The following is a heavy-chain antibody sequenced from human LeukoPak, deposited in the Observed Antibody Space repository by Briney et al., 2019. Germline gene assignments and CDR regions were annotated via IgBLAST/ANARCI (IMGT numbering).Heavy chain of an antibody. CDR3: ASYRPLGYCSSTSCRATMDTAMEN. CDR2: INHSGST. J-gene: IGHJ4*02. D-gene: IGHD2-2*01. V-gene: IGHV4-34*01. CDR1: GGSFSGYY. Sequence: SETLSLTRAVYGGSFSGYYWSWIRQPPGKGLEWIGEINHSGSTNYNPSLKSRVTISVDTSKNQFSLKLSSVTAADTAVYYCASYRPLGYCSSTSCRATMDTAMENWGQGTLVTVSS.